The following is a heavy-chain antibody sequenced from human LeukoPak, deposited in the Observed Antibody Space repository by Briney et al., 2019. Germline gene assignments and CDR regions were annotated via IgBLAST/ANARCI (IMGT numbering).Heavy chain of an antibody. CDR2: IYSGGST. V-gene: IGHV3-53*01. CDR3: ARVVWGQLTYFFDY. CDR1: GFTVSSNY. D-gene: IGHD3-16*01. Sequence: GGSLRLSCAASGFTVSSNYMSWVRQAPGKGLEWVSVIYSGGSTYYADSVKGRFTISRDNSKNTLYLQMDSLRAEDTAVYYCARVVWGQLTYFFDYWGQGTLVTVSS. J-gene: IGHJ4*02.